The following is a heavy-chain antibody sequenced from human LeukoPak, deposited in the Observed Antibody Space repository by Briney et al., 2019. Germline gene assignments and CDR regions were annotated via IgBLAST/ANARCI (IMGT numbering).Heavy chain of an antibody. Sequence: PSETLSLTCAVYGGSFSGYYWSWIRQPPGKGLEWIGEINHSGSTNYNPSLKSRVTISVDTSKNQFSLKLSSVTAADTAVYYCAREYPRITMVRGVPRRDAFDIWGQGTMVTVSS. D-gene: IGHD3-10*01. CDR3: AREYPRITMVRGVPRRDAFDI. CDR2: INHSGST. V-gene: IGHV4-34*01. CDR1: GGSFSGYY. J-gene: IGHJ3*02.